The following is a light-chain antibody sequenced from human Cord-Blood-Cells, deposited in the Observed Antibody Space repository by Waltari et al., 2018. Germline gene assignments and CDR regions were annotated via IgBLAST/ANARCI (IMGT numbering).Light chain of an antibody. Sequence: QSVLTQPPSASGTPGQRVTISCSGSSSNIGSNTVNWYQQLPGTAPKLLIYSNKPRPAGVPYRFSGSKSGTSASLAISGLQSEDEADYYCAAWDDSLNGYVFGTGTKVTVL. CDR2: SNK. V-gene: IGLV1-44*01. J-gene: IGLJ1*01. CDR3: AAWDDSLNGYV. CDR1: SSNIGSNT.